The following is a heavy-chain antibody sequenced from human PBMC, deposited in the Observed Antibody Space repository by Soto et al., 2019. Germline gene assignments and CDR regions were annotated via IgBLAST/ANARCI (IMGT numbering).Heavy chain of an antibody. Sequence: GASVKVSCKASGYTFTGYYMHWVRQAPGQGLEWMGWISAYNGNTNYAQKLQGRVTMTTDTSTSTAYMELRSLRSDDTAVYYCARAPISQRKAADGRMDVWGQGTTVTVSS. CDR3: ARAPISQRKAADGRMDV. D-gene: IGHD2-15*01. CDR2: ISAYNGNT. V-gene: IGHV1-18*04. CDR1: GYTFTGYY. J-gene: IGHJ6*02.